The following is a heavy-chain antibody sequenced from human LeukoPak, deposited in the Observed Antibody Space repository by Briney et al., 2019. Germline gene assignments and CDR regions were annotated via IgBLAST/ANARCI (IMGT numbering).Heavy chain of an antibody. J-gene: IGHJ4*02. D-gene: IGHD5-18*01. CDR3: ASPRGYGFTDFDY. CDR2: IYYSGST. CDR1: GGSISSSSYY. Sequence: SETLSLTCTVSGGSISSSSYYWGWIRQPPGKGLEWIGSIYYSGSTYYNPSLRSRVTISVDTSKNQFSLKLSSVTAADTAVYYCASPRGYGFTDFDYWGQGTLVTVSS. V-gene: IGHV4-39*01.